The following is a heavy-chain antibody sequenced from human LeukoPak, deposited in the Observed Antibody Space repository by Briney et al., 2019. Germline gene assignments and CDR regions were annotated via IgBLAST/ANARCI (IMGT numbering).Heavy chain of an antibody. CDR1: GFTVSNNY. J-gene: IGHJ6*03. CDR2: IYSGGST. Sequence: GGSLRLSCAASGFTVSNNYMSWVRQAPGKGLEWVSVIYSGGSTFYADSVKGRFTISRDNAKNSLYLQMNSLRAEDTAVCYCAREGNDYYYYYYMDVWGKGTTVTVSS. D-gene: IGHD2-8*01. CDR3: AREGNDYYYYYYMDV. V-gene: IGHV3-66*01.